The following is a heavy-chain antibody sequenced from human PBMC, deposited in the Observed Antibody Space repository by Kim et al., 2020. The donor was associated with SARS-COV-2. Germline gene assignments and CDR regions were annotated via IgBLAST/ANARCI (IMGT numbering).Heavy chain of an antibody. Sequence: GGSLRLSCAASGFTFSSYEMNWVRQAPGKGLEWVSYISSSGSTIYYADSVKGRFTISRDNAKNSLYLQMNSLRAEDTAVYYCARDVGAKQRDYYYYGMDVWGQGTTVTVSS. CDR1: GFTFSSYE. V-gene: IGHV3-48*03. J-gene: IGHJ6*02. D-gene: IGHD1-26*01. CDR3: ARDVGAKQRDYYYYGMDV. CDR2: ISSSGSTI.